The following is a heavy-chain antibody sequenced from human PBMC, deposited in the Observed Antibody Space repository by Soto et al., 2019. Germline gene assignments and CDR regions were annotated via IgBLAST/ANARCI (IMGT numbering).Heavy chain of an antibody. CDR1: GGTFSSYA. CDR2: IIPIFGTA. D-gene: IGHD6-19*01. J-gene: IGHJ4*02. CDR3: AREGSSGWDDGFGYFDY. V-gene: IGHV1-69*06. Sequence: QVQLVQSGAEVKKPGSSVNVSCKASGGTFSSYAISWVRQAPGQGLEWMGGIIPIFGTANYAQKFQGRVTITADKSTSTAYMELSSLRSEDTAVYYCAREGSSGWDDGFGYFDYWGQGTLVTVSS.